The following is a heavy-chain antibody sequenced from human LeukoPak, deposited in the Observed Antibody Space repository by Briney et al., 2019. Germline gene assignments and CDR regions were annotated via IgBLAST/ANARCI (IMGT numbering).Heavy chain of an antibody. Sequence: ASVKVSCKASGYTFTDYYMHWVRQAPGQGLEWMGWISAYNGNTNYAQKLQGRVTMTTDTSTSTAYMELRSLRSDDTAVYYCARVYSYGQTAPDYWGQGTLVTVSS. J-gene: IGHJ4*02. D-gene: IGHD5-18*01. V-gene: IGHV1-18*04. CDR2: ISAYNGNT. CDR3: ARVYSYGQTAPDY. CDR1: GYTFTDYY.